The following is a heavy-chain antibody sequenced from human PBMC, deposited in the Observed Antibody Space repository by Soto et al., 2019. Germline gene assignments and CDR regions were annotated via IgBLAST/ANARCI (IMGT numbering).Heavy chain of an antibody. D-gene: IGHD3-10*01. J-gene: IGHJ4*02. CDR3: ARGFPYGSGSHYNGSPLAY. Sequence: GKRLEWMGWINAGNGNTKYSQKFQGRVTITRDTSASTAYMELSSLRSEDTAVYYCARGFPYGSGSHYNGSPLAYLGQGTLVTVSS. V-gene: IGHV1-3*01. CDR2: INAGNGNT.